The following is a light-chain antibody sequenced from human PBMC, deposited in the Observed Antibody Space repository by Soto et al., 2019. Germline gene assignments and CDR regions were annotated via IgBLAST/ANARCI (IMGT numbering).Light chain of an antibody. CDR1: QGIANY. CDR2: AAS. V-gene: IGKV1-27*01. Sequence: DIQMTQSPSSLSASVGDRVTITCRASQGIANYLAWYQPKPGKVPKRLIYAASTLEPGVPSRFSGSGFGTDFTLSISSLQPEDFATYYCQKYNGAPFTFGPGTKVDIK. CDR3: QKYNGAPFT. J-gene: IGKJ3*01.